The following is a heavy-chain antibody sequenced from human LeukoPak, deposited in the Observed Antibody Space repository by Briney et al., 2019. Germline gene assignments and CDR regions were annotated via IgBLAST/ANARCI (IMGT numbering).Heavy chain of an antibody. CDR3: ARNMVRGRPNWFDP. CDR2: ISSSGSTI. V-gene: IGHV3-11*04. J-gene: IGHJ5*02. D-gene: IGHD3-10*01. Sequence: GGSLRLSCAASGFTFSDYYMSWIRQAPGKGLEWVSYISSSGSTIYYADSVKGRFTISRDNAKNTLYLQMNSLRAEDTAVYYCARNMVRGRPNWFDPWGQGTLVTVSS. CDR1: GFTFSDYY.